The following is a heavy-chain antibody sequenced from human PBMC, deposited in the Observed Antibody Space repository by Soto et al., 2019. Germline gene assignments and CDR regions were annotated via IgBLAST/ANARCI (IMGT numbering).Heavy chain of an antibody. CDR3: TTETAARVQSVLDY. Sequence: EVQLVESGGALVTPGGSLRLSCAASGFTFRDYAMNWVRQTPGKGLEWVSSISRSSGSIYYADSVKGRFTISRDNAKNSVQLQMKSLRAEDTAVYSCTTETAARVQSVLDYWVQGTLVTVS. D-gene: IGHD5-18*01. CDR1: GFTFRDYA. J-gene: IGHJ4*01. CDR2: ISRSSGSI. V-gene: IGHV3-21*01.